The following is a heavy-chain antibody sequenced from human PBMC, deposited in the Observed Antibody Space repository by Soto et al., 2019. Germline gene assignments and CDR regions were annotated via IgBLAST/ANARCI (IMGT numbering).Heavy chain of an antibody. CDR3: ALPKAAAGPYYFDY. D-gene: IGHD6-13*01. V-gene: IGHV2-5*01. J-gene: IGHJ4*02. CDR1: GFSLSTSGVG. CDR2: IYWNDDQ. Sequence: SGPTLVNPTQTLTLTCTFSGFSLSTSGVGVGWIRQPPGKALEWLALIYWNDDQRYSPSLKSRLTITKDTSKNQVALTMTNMVPVDTATYYCALPKAAAGPYYFDYWGQGTLVTVSS.